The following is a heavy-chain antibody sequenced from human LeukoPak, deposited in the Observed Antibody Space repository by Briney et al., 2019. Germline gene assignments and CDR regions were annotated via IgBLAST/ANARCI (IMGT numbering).Heavy chain of an antibody. CDR1: GFTFSSYG. J-gene: IGHJ4*02. CDR3: ARVPYDYYGSGSPFDY. V-gene: IGHV3-30*02. Sequence: GGSLRLSCAASGFTFSSYGMHWVRQAPGKGLEWVAFIRYDGSNKYYADSVKGRFTISRDNSKNTLYLQMNSLRAEDTAVYYCARVPYDYYGSGSPFDYWGQGTLVTVSS. D-gene: IGHD3-10*01. CDR2: IRYDGSNK.